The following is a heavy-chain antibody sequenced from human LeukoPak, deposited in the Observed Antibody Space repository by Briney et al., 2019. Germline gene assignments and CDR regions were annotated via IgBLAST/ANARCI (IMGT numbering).Heavy chain of an antibody. D-gene: IGHD4-23*01. Sequence: GGSLRLSCAASGFTFSSYWVSWVRQAPGKGLEWVANIKEDGSDKKYVDSVKGRFTISRDNAKNSLYLQMNSLRAEDTAVYYCARYSGNSAIVYWGQGTLVTVSS. CDR2: IKEDGSDK. CDR1: GFTFSSYW. J-gene: IGHJ4*02. V-gene: IGHV3-7*04. CDR3: ARYSGNSAIVY.